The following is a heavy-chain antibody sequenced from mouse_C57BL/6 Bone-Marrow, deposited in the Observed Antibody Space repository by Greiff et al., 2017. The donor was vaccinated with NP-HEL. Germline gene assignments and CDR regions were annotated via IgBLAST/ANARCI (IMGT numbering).Heavy chain of an antibody. V-gene: IGHV3-6*01. J-gene: IGHJ1*03. CDR3: ARDEDYGSSYWYVDV. Sequence: EVHLVESGPGLVKPSQSLSLTCSVTGYSITSGYYWNWIRQFPGNKLEWMGYISYDGSNNYNPSLKNRISITRDTSKNQFFLKLNSVTTEDTATYYCARDEDYGSSYWYVDVWGTGTTVTVSS. D-gene: IGHD1-1*01. CDR2: ISYDGSN. CDR1: GYSITSGYY.